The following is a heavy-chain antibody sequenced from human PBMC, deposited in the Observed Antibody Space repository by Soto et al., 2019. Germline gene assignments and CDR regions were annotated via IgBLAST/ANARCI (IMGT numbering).Heavy chain of an antibody. Sequence: GGSLRLSCAASGFTGSSNYMSWVRQAPGKGLEWVSVIYSGGSTYYADSVKGRFTISRDNSKNTLYLQMNSLRAEDTAVYYCARSGSYSSGWPFDHWGQGTLVTVSS. CDR2: IYSGGST. CDR1: GFTGSSNY. CDR3: ARSGSYSSGWPFDH. J-gene: IGHJ4*02. D-gene: IGHD6-19*01. V-gene: IGHV3-66*01.